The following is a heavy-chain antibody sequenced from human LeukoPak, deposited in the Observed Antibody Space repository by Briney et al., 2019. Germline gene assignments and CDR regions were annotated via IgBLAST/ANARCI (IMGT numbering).Heavy chain of an antibody. V-gene: IGHV4-39*02. CDR1: GGSISGSTYY. J-gene: IGHJ4*02. CDR2: IYYSGST. CDR3: ARNVTELVLTKADSQYYFDY. Sequence: SETLSLTCTVSGGSISGSTYYWGWIRQPPGKGLEWIGSIYYSGSTFYNPSLKSRVTISVDTSKNHFSLSLSSVTAADTAVYYCARNVTELVLTKADSQYYFDYWGQGTLVTVSS. D-gene: IGHD2-8*01.